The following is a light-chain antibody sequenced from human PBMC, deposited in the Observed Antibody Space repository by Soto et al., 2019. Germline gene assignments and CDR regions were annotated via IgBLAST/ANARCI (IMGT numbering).Light chain of an antibody. CDR1: QSVSNNY. Sequence: EVVLTQSPGTLSLSPRERATLSCRASQSVSNNYLAWYQHKPGQAPRLLIYGASNRAPSIPDRFSGSGSGPDFTLTISRLEPEDFAVYYCQQYAASPRTFGQRTLVEVK. J-gene: IGKJ1*01. V-gene: IGKV3-20*01. CDR2: GAS. CDR3: QQYAASPRT.